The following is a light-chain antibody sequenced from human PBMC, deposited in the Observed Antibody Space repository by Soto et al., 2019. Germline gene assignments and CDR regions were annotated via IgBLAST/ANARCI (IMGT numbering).Light chain of an antibody. CDR2: DVT. CDR1: SSDVGAYDF. V-gene: IGLV2-23*02. Sequence: QSVLTQPASVSGSPGQSITISCTGTSSDVGAYDFVSWYQHYPGKAPKLVTFDVTHRPPGISDRFSGSKSANTASLTISGLQAEDEAFYYCCSYAGSRTYVIFGGGTKLTVL. J-gene: IGLJ2*01. CDR3: CSYAGSRTYVI.